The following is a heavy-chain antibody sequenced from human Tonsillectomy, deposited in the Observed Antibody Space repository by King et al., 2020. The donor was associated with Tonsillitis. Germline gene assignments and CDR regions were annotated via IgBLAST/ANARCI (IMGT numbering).Heavy chain of an antibody. CDR1: GFSFSNSG. D-gene: IGHD7-27*01. V-gene: IGHV3-30*18. CDR2: ISNNGSNK. Sequence: VQLVESGGGVVQPGRSLRLSCAASGFSFSNSGMNWVRQAPGKGLEWGALISNNGSNKYYGDSVKGRFTISRDNFKNTLYLEMTSLKAEDTAVYYCAKDLTGGDNSYYYMDVWGKGTTVTVSS. CDR3: AKDLTGGDNSYYYMDV. J-gene: IGHJ6*03.